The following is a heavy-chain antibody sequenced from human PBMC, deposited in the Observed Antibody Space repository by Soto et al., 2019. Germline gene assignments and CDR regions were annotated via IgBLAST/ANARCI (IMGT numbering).Heavy chain of an antibody. CDR3: ARDLGFGEGFDP. V-gene: IGHV4-4*07. D-gene: IGHD3-10*01. CDR2: IYTSGST. CDR1: DGSISSYY. Sequence: SETLSLSCTGSDGSISSYYWNWIRQPAGKGLEWIGRIYTSGSTNYNPSLKSRVTMSVDMSKNQFSLRLSSVTAADTAVYYCARDLGFGEGFDPWGQGTLVTVSS. J-gene: IGHJ5*02.